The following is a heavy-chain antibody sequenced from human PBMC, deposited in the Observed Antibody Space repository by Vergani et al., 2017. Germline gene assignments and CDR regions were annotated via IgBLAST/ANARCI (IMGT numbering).Heavy chain of an antibody. V-gene: IGHV3-73*01. CDR2: IRDKTYNYAT. J-gene: IGHJ6*04. CDR1: GFPFSGSA. D-gene: IGHD3-3*01. CDR3: YYDFWAGYESGDG. Sequence: QLLESGGGLIQPGGSLTLSCAASGFPFSGSAMHWVRQTSGKGLEWIGRIRDKTYNYATAYAVSVKGRFIISRDDSKKTAYLQMNRLTIEDTAVYYCYYDFWAGYESGDGWGKGTTVTVSS.